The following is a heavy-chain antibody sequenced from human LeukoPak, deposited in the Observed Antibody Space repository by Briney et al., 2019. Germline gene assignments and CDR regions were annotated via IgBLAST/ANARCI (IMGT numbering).Heavy chain of an antibody. Sequence: GFLRLFCCSPGFTFYCQLVELVRPGSGEGAEWGAHHIASGSEKYYVDSVKGRFTISRDNAKNSLYLQMNSLRAEDTAVYYCARDKEYCSGNRCYSVKCFDIWGQGTMVTVSS. J-gene: IGHJ3*02. CDR2: IASGSEK. D-gene: IGHD2-15*01. CDR3: ARDKEYCSGNRCYSVKCFDI. CDR1: FTFYCQL. V-gene: IGHV3-7*01.